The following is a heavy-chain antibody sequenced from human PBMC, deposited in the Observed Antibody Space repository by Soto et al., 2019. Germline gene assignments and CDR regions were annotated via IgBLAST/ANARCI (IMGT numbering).Heavy chain of an antibody. CDR2: IYYSGST. J-gene: IGHJ6*04. CDR1: GGSISSYY. CDR3: ARPQRTGPVDV. Sequence: SETLSLTCTVSGGSISSYYWSWIRQPPGKGLEWIGYIYYSGSTNYNPSLKSRVTISVDTSKNQFSLKLSSVTAADTAVYYCARPQRTGPVDVWGKGTTVTVSS. V-gene: IGHV4-59*08.